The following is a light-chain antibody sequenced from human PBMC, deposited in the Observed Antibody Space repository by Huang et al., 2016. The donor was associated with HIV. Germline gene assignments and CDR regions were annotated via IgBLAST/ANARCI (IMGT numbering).Light chain of an antibody. J-gene: IGKJ5*01. CDR3: QQLHTYPST. CDR2: AAS. Sequence: AVQLTQSPSSLSSSVGDTVIISCRASQDIGTSLAWYQQRTGRAPKLLISAASTLQTGVPSRFSGDSAGTYFTLFITSLQPEDFATYYCQQLHTYPSTFGQGTRLDMK. CDR1: QDIGTS. V-gene: IGKV1-13*02.